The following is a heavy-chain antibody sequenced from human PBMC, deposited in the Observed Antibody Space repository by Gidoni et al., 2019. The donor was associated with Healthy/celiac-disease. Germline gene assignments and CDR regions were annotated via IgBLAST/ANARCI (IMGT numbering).Heavy chain of an antibody. CDR1: GSTFDEYA. CDR3: AKGPSGYDFWSGFLDY. V-gene: IGHV3-9*01. CDR2: ISWNSGSI. D-gene: IGHD3-3*01. Sequence: EVQLLESGGGLVQPGSSLRLPCAASGSTFDEYALHWVRQAPGKGLEWVSGISWNSGSIVYADAGKGRVTVSRDNAKNSLYLQMNSLRAEETAVYYCAKGPSGYDFWSGFLDYWGQGTLVTVSS. J-gene: IGHJ4*02.